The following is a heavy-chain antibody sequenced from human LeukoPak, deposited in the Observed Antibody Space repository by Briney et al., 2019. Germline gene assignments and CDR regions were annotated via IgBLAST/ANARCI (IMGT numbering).Heavy chain of an antibody. J-gene: IGHJ4*02. CDR2: IWHDGSNI. CDR1: GFTFSNYG. CDR3: AREIVGEGNFDC. D-gene: IGHD2-15*01. Sequence: GRTLRLSCETSGFTFSNYGMHWVRQTPGKGLEWVAAIWHDGSNIFYADSVKGRFTISRDNSKNTLFLQMNRLRAEDTALYYCAREIVGEGNFDCWGQGTLVTVSS. V-gene: IGHV3-33*01.